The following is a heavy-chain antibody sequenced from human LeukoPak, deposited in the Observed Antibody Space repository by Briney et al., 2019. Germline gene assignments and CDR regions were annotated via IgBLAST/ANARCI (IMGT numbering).Heavy chain of an antibody. J-gene: IGHJ6*03. CDR3: MRWSHDSGYYYMDV. CDR2: IYSGGST. V-gene: IGHV3-66*01. Sequence: GGSLRLSCAASEFSVGSNYMTWVRQAPGKGLEWVSLIYSGGSTYYADSVKGRFTISRDNSKNTLYLQMNSLRAEDTAVYYCMRWSHDSGYYYMDVWGKGTTVTVSS. CDR1: EFSVGSNY. D-gene: IGHD3-3*01.